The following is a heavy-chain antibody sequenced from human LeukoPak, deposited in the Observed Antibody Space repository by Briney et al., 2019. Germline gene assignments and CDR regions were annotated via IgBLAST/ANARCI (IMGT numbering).Heavy chain of an antibody. D-gene: IGHD3-3*01. CDR2: ISGSGGST. CDR1: GFTFSSYA. CDR3: AKFPTARFGVAYYYMDV. Sequence: PGGSLRLSCAASGFTFSSYAMSWVRQAPGKGLEWVSAISGSGGSTYYADSVKGRFTISRDNSKNTLYLQMNSLRAEDTAVYYCAKFPTARFGVAYYYMDVWGKGTTVTVSS. V-gene: IGHV3-23*01. J-gene: IGHJ6*03.